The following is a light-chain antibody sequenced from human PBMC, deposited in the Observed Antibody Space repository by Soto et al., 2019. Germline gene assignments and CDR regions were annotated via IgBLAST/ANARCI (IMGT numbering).Light chain of an antibody. V-gene: IGLV2-14*01. J-gene: IGLJ1*01. CDR3: SSYTSSITYV. CDR1: SSDVGGYNY. CDR2: EVS. Sequence: QSALTQPASVSGSPGQSITISCTGTSSDVGGYNYVSWYQQHPGKAPKLMIYEVSNRPSGVSNRFSGSKSGNTASLTISGLQAEEAADYYCSSYTSSITYVFGTGTKLTVL.